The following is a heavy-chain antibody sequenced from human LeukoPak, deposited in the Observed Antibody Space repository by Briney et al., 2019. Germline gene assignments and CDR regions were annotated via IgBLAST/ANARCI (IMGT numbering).Heavy chain of an antibody. V-gene: IGHV3-23*01. CDR2: ISGSGGST. Sequence: GGSLRLSCAASGFTFSDSNMSWIRQAPGKGLEWVSAISGSGGSTYYADSVKGRFTISRDNSKNTLYLQMNSLRAEDTAVYYCAKDRTGTTFGWFDPWGQGTLVTVSS. CDR3: AKDRTGTTFGWFDP. CDR1: GFTFSDSN. D-gene: IGHD1-7*01. J-gene: IGHJ5*02.